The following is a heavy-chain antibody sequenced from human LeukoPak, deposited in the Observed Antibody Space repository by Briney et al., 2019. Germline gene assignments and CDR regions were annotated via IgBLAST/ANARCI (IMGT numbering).Heavy chain of an antibody. Sequence: SETLSLTRALYGDSLRVYYGSYIPHPPGEGRECGGEINHSGITNYNPSLKSRVTISVDTSKNQFSLKLSSVTAADTAVYYCARSPKANSRITMVRGVRRGAFDIWGQGTMVTVSS. CDR2: INHSGIT. CDR1: GDSLRVYY. V-gene: IGHV4-34*01. CDR3: ARSPKANSRITMVRGVRRGAFDI. J-gene: IGHJ3*02. D-gene: IGHD3-10*01.